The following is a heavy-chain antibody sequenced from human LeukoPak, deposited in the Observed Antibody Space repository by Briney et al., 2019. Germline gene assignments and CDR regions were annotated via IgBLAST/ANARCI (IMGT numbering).Heavy chain of an antibody. V-gene: IGHV4-30-2*01. CDR2: IYHSGST. J-gene: IGHJ3*02. D-gene: IGHD4-23*01. CDR1: GGSISSGGYS. CDR3: ARVNYGGAFDI. Sequence: SETLSLTCAASGGSISSGGYSWSWIRQPPGKGLEWIGYIYHSGSTYYNPSLKSRVTISVDRSKNQFSLKLSSVTAADTAVYYCARVNYGGAFDIWGQGTMVTVSS.